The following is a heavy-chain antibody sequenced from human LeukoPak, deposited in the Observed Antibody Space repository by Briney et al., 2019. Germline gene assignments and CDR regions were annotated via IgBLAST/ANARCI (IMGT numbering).Heavy chain of an antibody. V-gene: IGHV3-48*04. D-gene: IGHD6-13*01. CDR2: ISSSGSTI. J-gene: IGHJ4*02. CDR3: ARDERYSSSWYPSAFDY. CDR1: GFTFSVYS. Sequence: GGSLRLSCAASGFTFSVYSMNWVRQAPGKGLEWVSYISSSGSTIYYADSVKGRFTISRDNAKNSLYLQMNSLRAEDTAVYYCARDERYSSSWYPSAFDYWGQGTLVTVSS.